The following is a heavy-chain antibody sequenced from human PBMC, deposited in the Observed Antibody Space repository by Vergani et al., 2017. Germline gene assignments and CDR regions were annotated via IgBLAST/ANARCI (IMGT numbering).Heavy chain of an antibody. CDR1: GYIFSNYY. J-gene: IGHJ4*02. D-gene: IGHD3-9*01. CDR3: TRGDYFILTAYRF. CDR2: INPSGGHT. Sequence: QVQVVQSGAEVKKSGASVKVSCKTSGYIFSNYYMHWVRQAPGQGLEWMGIINPSGGHTNYAQKFQGRVTMTRGTSTSTVYMELSSLRSEATAIYYCTRGDYFILTAYRFWGQGSLVTVSS. V-gene: IGHV1-46*03.